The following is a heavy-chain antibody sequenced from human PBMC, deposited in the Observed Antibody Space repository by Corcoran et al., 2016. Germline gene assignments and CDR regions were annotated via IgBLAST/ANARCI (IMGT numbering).Heavy chain of an antibody. J-gene: IGHJ6*02. CDR1: GYTFTSYG. CDR3: ARARFPKQWEPPADYYYGMDV. D-gene: IGHD1-26*01. V-gene: IGHV1-18*01. CDR2: ISAYNGNT. Sequence: QVQLVQSGAEVKKPGASVKVSCKASGYTFTSYGISWVRQAPGQGLEWMGWISAYNGNTNYAQKLQGRVTMTTDTSTSTAYMELMSLRSDDTAVYYLARARFPKQWEPPADYYYGMDVWGQGTTVTVSS.